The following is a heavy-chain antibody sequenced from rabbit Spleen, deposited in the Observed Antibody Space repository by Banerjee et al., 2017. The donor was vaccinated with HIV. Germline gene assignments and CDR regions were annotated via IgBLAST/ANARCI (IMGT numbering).Heavy chain of an antibody. V-gene: IGHV1S45*01. CDR3: ARDTSSSFSSYGMDL. CDR1: GFSFSGSSY. Sequence: QQQLVESGGGLVQPGGSLTLSCKASGFSFSGSSYMCWVRQAPGKGLEWIACIHIGSSAFTYFASWAKGRFTISKTSSTTVTLQMTSLTAADTATYFCARDTSSSFSSYGMDLWGQGTLVTVS. CDR2: IHIGSSAFT. J-gene: IGHJ6*01. D-gene: IGHD1-1*01.